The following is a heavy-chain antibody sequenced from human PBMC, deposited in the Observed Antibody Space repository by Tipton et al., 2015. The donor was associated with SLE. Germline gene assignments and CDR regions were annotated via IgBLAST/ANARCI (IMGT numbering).Heavy chain of an antibody. CDR2: IYYSGST. CDR1: GGSISSYY. CDR3: ARVPDSSRRRFDP. D-gene: IGHD3-22*01. Sequence: TLSLTCTVSGGSISSYYWSWIRQPPGKGLEYIGYIYYSGSTNYNPSLKSRVTISVDTSKNQLSLKLTSVTAADTAVYYCARVPDSSRRRFDPWGQGTTVTVSS. V-gene: IGHV4-59*01. J-gene: IGHJ5*02.